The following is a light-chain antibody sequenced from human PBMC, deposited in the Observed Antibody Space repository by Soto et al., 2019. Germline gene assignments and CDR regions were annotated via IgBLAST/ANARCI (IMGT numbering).Light chain of an antibody. J-gene: IGKJ1*01. V-gene: IGKV3-20*01. Sequence: IVLTQSPGTLSLSQGERGALSCSSSQSVSSNYVAWYQQKPGQAPRLLISGASNRATGTPDRFRGSGSGTDFTLTITRLEPEDFAVYYCHQYGSAPWTFGQGTKVDIK. CDR3: HQYGSAPWT. CDR2: GAS. CDR1: QSVSSNY.